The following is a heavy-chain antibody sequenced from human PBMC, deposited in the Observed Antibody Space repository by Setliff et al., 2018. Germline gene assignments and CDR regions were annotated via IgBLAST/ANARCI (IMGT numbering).Heavy chain of an antibody. J-gene: IGHJ6*02. D-gene: IGHD3-9*01. V-gene: IGHV3-30-3*01. CDR1: GFTFSSYA. CDR2: ISYDGSNK. CDR3: ARGLQAYYDILTGYPIYYYYGMDV. Sequence: GGSLRLSCAASGFTFSSYAMHWVRQAPGKGLEWVAVISYDGSNKYYADSVKGRFTVSRDNSKNTLYLQMNSLRAEDTAAYYCARGLQAYYDILTGYPIYYYYGMDVWGQGTTVTVSS.